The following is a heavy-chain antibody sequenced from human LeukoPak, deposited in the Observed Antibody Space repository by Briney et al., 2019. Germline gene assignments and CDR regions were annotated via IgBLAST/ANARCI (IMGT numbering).Heavy chain of an antibody. CDR1: GGSISSYY. V-gene: IGHV4-4*07. J-gene: IGHJ4*02. CDR3: AREETSSSFRGLDY. Sequence: SETLSLTCTVSGGSISSYYWSWIRQPAGKGLEWIGRIYTSGSTNYNPSLKSRVTMSVDTSKNQFSLKLGSVTAADTAVYYCAREETSSSFRGLDYWGQGTLVTVSS. D-gene: IGHD6-13*01. CDR2: IYTSGST.